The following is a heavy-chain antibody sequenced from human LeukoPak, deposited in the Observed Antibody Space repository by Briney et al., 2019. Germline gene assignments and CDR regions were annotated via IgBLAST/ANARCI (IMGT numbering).Heavy chain of an antibody. CDR2: ISAYNGNT. CDR3: AREVVAAAGSTGFDP. V-gene: IGHV1-18*01. J-gene: IGHJ5*02. CDR1: GYTVNSYG. D-gene: IGHD6-13*01. Sequence: ASVNVSCKASGYTVNSYGISWVRQAPGQGLEWMGWISAYNGNTNYAQKLQGRVTMTTDTSTSTAYMELRSLRSDDTAVYYCAREVVAAAGSTGFDPWGQGTLVTVSS.